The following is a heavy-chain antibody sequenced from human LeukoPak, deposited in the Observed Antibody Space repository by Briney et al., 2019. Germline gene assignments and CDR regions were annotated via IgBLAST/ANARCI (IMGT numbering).Heavy chain of an antibody. CDR3: ATETIGRHYDY. CDR2: IGPTGTDR. J-gene: IGHJ4*02. CDR1: GFSLSSCA. Sequence: GGALSLSCASSGFSLSSCAFNWFRQVPRNGLEWVSSIGPTGTDRYYADSVRGRFTISTDNAKNSMYLQMDSLRDEDTAVYYCATETIGRHYDYWGQGTLLTVSS. D-gene: IGHD1-14*01. V-gene: IGHV3-21*01.